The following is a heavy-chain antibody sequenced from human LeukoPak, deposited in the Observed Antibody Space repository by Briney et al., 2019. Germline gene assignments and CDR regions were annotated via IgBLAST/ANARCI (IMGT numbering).Heavy chain of an antibody. CDR2: IYSGGST. Sequence: PGGSLRLSCAASGFTFSSNYMSWVRQAPGKGLEWVSVIYSGGSTYYADSVKGRFTISRDNSKNTLYLQMNSLRAEDTAVYYCARGGGGYYDSSGYYPDYFDYWGQGTLVTVSS. CDR1: GFTFSSNY. CDR3: ARGGGGYYDSSGYYPDYFDY. D-gene: IGHD3-22*01. J-gene: IGHJ4*02. V-gene: IGHV3-53*01.